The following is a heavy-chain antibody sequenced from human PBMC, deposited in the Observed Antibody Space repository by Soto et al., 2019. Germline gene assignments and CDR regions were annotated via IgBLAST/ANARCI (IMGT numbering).Heavy chain of an antibody. CDR3: ARAVYQLLNAWFDP. CDR1: GFTFSDYY. V-gene: IGHV3-11*01. J-gene: IGHJ5*02. Sequence: QVQLVESGGGLVKPGGSLRLSCAASGFTFSDYYMSWIRQAPGKGLEWVSYISSSGSTIYYADSVKGRFTISRDNAKNPLYLQMNSLRAEETAVYYCARAVYQLLNAWFDPWGQGTLVTVSS. CDR2: ISSSGSTI. D-gene: IGHD2-2*01.